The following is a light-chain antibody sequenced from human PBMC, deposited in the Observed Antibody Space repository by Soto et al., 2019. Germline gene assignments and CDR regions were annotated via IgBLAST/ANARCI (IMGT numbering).Light chain of an antibody. Sequence: QSVLTQPPSVSGAPGERVTISCTGSSSDIGAGYRVRWYQQVPGTAPKLLIYDNTNRPSGVSVRFSGSKSGTSASLAISGLQAEDEADYYCSSYTSSSTRVFGTGTKVTVL. CDR1: SSDIGAGYR. CDR2: DNT. V-gene: IGLV1-40*01. J-gene: IGLJ1*01. CDR3: SSYTSSSTRV.